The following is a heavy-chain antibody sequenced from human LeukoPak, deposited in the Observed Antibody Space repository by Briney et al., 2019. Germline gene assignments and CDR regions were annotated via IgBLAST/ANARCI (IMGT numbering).Heavy chain of an antibody. CDR2: TYYRSTWYN. Sequence: SQTLSLTCAISGDSVSSNSVTWNWIRQSPSRGLEWLGRTYYRSTWYNDYAVSVRGRITVNPDTSKNQFSLHLNSVTPEDTAVYYCARRPTQYDCFDPWGQGILVTVFS. J-gene: IGHJ5*02. CDR1: GDSVSSNSVT. V-gene: IGHV6-1*01. D-gene: IGHD2-2*01. CDR3: ARRPTQYDCFDP.